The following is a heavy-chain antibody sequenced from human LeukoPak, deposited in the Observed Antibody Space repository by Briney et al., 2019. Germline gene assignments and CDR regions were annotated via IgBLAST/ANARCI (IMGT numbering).Heavy chain of an antibody. CDR3: ARVWWEHVGAPAFDI. D-gene: IGHD2-15*01. V-gene: IGHV1-2*02. Sequence: GASVKVSCKASGYTFTGYYMHWVRQAPGQGLEWMGWINPNSGGTNYAQKFQGRVTMTRDTSISTAYMELSSLRSDDTAVYYCARVWWEHVGAPAFDIWGQGTMVTVSS. CDR2: INPNSGGT. CDR1: GYTFTGYY. J-gene: IGHJ3*02.